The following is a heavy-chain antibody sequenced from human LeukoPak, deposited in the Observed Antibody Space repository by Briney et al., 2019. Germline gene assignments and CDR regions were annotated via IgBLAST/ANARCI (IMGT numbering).Heavy chain of an antibody. J-gene: IGHJ4*02. CDR3: AVRYSYGYD. Sequence: PSETLSLTCTVSGGSVSSSSYYWSWIRQPPGKGLEYIGYIHNSGSTNYNPSLKSRVTISLDTSKNQFSLKLSSVTAADTAMYYCAVRYSYGYDWGQGTLSPSPQ. V-gene: IGHV4-61*01. D-gene: IGHD5-18*01. CDR2: IHNSGST. CDR1: GGSVSSSSYY.